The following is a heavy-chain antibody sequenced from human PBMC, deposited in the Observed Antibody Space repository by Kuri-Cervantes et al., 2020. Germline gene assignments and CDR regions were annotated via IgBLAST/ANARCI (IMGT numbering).Heavy chain of an antibody. CDR2: IYYSGST. D-gene: IGHD3-3*01. CDR3: AKKVKLLESKYYYYYYYMDV. Sequence: SETLSLTCTVSGGSISSYYWSWIRQPPGKGLEWIGYIYYSGSTNYNPPLKSRVTISVDTSKNQFSLKLRSVTAADTAVYYCAKKVKLLESKYYYYYYYMDVWGKGTTVTVSS. V-gene: IGHV4-59*12. CDR1: GGSISSYY. J-gene: IGHJ6*03.